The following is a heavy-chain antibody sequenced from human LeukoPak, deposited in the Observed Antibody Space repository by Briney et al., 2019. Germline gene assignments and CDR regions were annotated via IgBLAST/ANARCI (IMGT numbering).Heavy chain of an antibody. CDR3: ARGREYNYGYSNDF. CDR2: FRNRGNSYTT. V-gene: IGHV3-72*01. J-gene: IGHJ4*02. CDR1: GFTFGDDY. D-gene: IGHD5-18*01. Sequence: PGGSLRLSCAASGFTFGDDYMDWVRQAPGQGLEWVGRFRNRGNSYTTEYAASVRGRLIISRDDSQNSVYLQMNSLKTDDSALYYCARGREYNYGYSNDFWGQGTLVTVSS.